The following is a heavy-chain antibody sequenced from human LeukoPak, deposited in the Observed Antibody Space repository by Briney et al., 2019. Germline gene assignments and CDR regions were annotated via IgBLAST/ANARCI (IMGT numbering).Heavy chain of an antibody. J-gene: IGHJ3*02. CDR2: IIPIFGTA. V-gene: IGHV1-69*13. CDR3: ARSPKGVLRFLEWSYDAFDI. D-gene: IGHD3-3*01. Sequence: SVKVSCKASGGTFSSYAISWVRQAPGQALEWMGGIIPIFGTANCAQKFQGRVTITSDESTSTAYMELSSLRSEDTAVYYCARSPKGVLRFLEWSYDAFDIWGQGTMVTVSS. CDR1: GGTFSSYA.